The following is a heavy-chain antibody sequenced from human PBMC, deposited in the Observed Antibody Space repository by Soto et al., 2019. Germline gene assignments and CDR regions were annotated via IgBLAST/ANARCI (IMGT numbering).Heavy chain of an antibody. CDR1: GFTFSSYA. D-gene: IGHD6-19*01. CDR2: ISGSGGST. CDR3: AKGGAIAVAGPRPHAFDI. Sequence: EVQLLESGGGLVQPGGSLRLSCAASGFTFSSYAMSWVRQAPGKGLEWVSAISGSGGSTYYADSVKGRFTISRDNSKNTLCLEMNSLRAEDTAVYYCAKGGAIAVAGPRPHAFDIWGQGTMVTVSS. J-gene: IGHJ3*02. V-gene: IGHV3-23*01.